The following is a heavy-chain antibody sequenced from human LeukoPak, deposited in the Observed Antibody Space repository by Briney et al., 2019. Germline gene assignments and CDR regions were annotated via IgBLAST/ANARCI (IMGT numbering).Heavy chain of an antibody. CDR2: INPNSGGT. J-gene: IGHJ6*03. CDR3: ARDSDTTSWYYMDV. D-gene: IGHD2-2*01. V-gene: IGHV1-2*02. Sequence: GASVKVSCKASGYTFTGYYMHWVRQAPGQGLEWMGWINPNSGGTNYAQKFQGRVTMTRDTSISTAYMELSWLRSDDTAVYYCARDSDTTSWYYMDVWGKGTTVTVSS. CDR1: GYTFTGYY.